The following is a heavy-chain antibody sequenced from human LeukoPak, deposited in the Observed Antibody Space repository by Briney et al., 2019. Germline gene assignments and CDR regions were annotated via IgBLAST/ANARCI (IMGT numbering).Heavy chain of an antibody. V-gene: IGHV5-51*01. CDR3: ARLGGSGWYKGYYGMDV. D-gene: IGHD6-19*01. CDR1: GYSFTSYW. J-gene: IGHJ6*02. Sequence: KCGESLKISCMGSGYSFTSYWSGWVRQMPGKGLGWMGIIYTGDSDTRYSPSFQGQVTISADKSISTAYLQWSSLKASDTAMYYCARLGGSGWYKGYYGMDVWGQGTTVTVSS. CDR2: IYTGDSDT.